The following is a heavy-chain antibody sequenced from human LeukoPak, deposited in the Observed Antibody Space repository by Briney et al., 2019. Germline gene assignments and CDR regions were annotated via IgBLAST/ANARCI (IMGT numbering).Heavy chain of an antibody. J-gene: IGHJ4*02. CDR3: AKDTDHAAVSSHFDY. CDR2: ISGSAGST. Sequence: GGSLRLSCAVSGFTFSTYAMTWVRQAPGKGLEWVSAISGSAGSTYYSDSVKGRFAISRDNSKNTLYLQMNSLRAEDTAVYYCAKDTDHAAVSSHFDYWGQGTLVTVSS. V-gene: IGHV3-23*01. D-gene: IGHD5/OR15-5a*01. CDR1: GFTFSTYA.